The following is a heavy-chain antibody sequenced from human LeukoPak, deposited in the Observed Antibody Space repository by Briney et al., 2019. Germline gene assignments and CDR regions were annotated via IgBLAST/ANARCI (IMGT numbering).Heavy chain of an antibody. D-gene: IGHD4-11*01. J-gene: IGHJ6*03. CDR2: MNPNSGNT. Sequence: ASVKVSCKASGYTFTSYDFNWVRQATGQGLEWMGWMNPNSGNTGYAQKFQGRVTITRNTSISTAYMELSSLRSEDTAVYYCARYVTTHYYYYMDVWGKGTTVTVSS. V-gene: IGHV1-8*03. CDR3: ARYVTTHYYYYMDV. CDR1: GYTFTSYD.